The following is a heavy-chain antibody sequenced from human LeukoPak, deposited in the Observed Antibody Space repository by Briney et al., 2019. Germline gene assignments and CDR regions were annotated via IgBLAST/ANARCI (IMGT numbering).Heavy chain of an antibody. CDR2: IYYSGRT. V-gene: IGHV4-59*01. D-gene: IGHD3-10*01. J-gene: IGHJ4*02. Sequence: SETLSLTCTDPGGSISSYYWSWIRQPPGKGLERIGYIYYSGRTNYNPSLTSRVTISVDTSKIQFSLKLSSVTAADTAVYYCARAYGSGSYYVFDYWGQGTLVTVSS. CDR3: ARAYGSGSYYVFDY. CDR1: GGSISSYY.